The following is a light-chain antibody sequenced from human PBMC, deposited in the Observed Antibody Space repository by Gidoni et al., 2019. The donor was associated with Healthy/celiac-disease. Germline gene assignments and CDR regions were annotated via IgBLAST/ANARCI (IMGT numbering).Light chain of an antibody. CDR1: QSLLHSNGYYY. CDR2: SGS. Sequence: DIVMTQSPLSLPVTPGEPASISCRSSQSLLHSNGYYYLDWYLQKPGQSPQLLIYSGSNRASGVPDRFSGSGSGTDFTLKISRVEAEDVGVYYCMQALQTPPTFGQGTKVEIK. CDR3: MQALQTPPT. V-gene: IGKV2-28*01. J-gene: IGKJ1*01.